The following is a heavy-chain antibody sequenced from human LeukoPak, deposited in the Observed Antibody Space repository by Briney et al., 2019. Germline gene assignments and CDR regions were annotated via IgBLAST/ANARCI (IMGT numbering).Heavy chain of an antibody. Sequence: GGSLRLSCAASGFTFSSYWMHWVRQAPGKGLVWVSRINSDGSSTSYADSVKGRFTISRDNSKTTLYLQMNSLRAEDTAVYFFAKEPATTRFDPWGQGTQVTDPS. J-gene: IGHJ5*02. CDR2: INSDGSST. D-gene: IGHD1-14*01. CDR1: GFTFSSYW. CDR3: AKEPATTRFDP. V-gene: IGHV3-74*01.